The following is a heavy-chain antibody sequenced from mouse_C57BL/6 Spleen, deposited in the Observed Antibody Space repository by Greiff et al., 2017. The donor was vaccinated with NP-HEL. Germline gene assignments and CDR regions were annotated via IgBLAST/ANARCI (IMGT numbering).Heavy chain of an antibody. J-gene: IGHJ1*03. D-gene: IGHD2-1*01. Sequence: QVQLQQPGAELVRPGSSVKLSCKASGYTFTSYWMHWVKQRPIQGLEWIGNIDPSDSETHYTQKFKDKATLTVDKSSSTAYMQLSSLTSEDSAVYYCARRPHGTDWYFDVWGTGTTVTVSS. V-gene: IGHV1-52*01. CDR3: ARRPHGTDWYFDV. CDR1: GYTFTSYW. CDR2: IDPSDSET.